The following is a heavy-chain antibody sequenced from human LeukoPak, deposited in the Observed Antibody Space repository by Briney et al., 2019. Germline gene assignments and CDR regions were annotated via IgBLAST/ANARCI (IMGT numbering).Heavy chain of an antibody. CDR1: GFTFTSHD. D-gene: IGHD3-3*01. CDR2: INPNSGGT. Sequence: ASVKVSCKASGFTFTSHDYNWVRQATGQGLEWMGRINPNSGGTNYAQKFQGRVTMTRDTSISTAYMELSRLRSDDTAVYYCARTYYDFWSGYYPFDYWGQGTLVTVSS. V-gene: IGHV1-2*06. CDR3: ARTYYDFWSGYYPFDY. J-gene: IGHJ4*02.